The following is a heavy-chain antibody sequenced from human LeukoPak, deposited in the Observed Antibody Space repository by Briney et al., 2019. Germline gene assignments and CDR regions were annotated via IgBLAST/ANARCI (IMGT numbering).Heavy chain of an antibody. CDR3: ARDHYDSSGY. CDR2: IKQDGSEK. J-gene: IGHJ4*02. Sequence: PGGSLRLSCAASGFTFSSYAMSWVRQAPGKGLEWVANIKQDGSEKYYVDSVKGRFTISRDNAKNSLYLQMNSLRAEDTAVYYCARDHYDSSGYWGQGTLVTVSS. CDR1: GFTFSSYA. V-gene: IGHV3-7*01. D-gene: IGHD3-22*01.